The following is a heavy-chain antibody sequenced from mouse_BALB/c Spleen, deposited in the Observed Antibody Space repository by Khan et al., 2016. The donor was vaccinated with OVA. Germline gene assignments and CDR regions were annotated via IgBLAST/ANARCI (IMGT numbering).Heavy chain of an antibody. D-gene: IGHD4-1*01. CDR1: GYTFTDYV. J-gene: IGHJ3*01. CDR3: ARAGWDVFAY. Sequence: VQLQESGPELVKPGASVKMSCKASGYTFTDYVMNWVKQRNGQGLEWIGQIYPGSDSTYYNEKFKGKATLTADRPSSTAYMQLSHLTSEDSAVYFCARAGWDVFAYWGQGTLVTVSA. CDR2: IYPGSDST. V-gene: IGHV1-77*01.